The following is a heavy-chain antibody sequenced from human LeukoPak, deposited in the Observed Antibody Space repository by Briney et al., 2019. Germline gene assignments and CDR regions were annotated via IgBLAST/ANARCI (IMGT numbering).Heavy chain of an antibody. CDR3: ARAGGTYYYDSSGYYRLRFDY. V-gene: IGHV4-38-2*01. J-gene: IGHJ4*02. CDR2: INLMGST. D-gene: IGHD3-22*01. CDR1: GYSISSGYY. Sequence: SETLSLTCAVSGYSISSGYYWGWIRQPPGKGLEWIGEINLMGSTNYNPSLKSRVTISVDTSKNQFSLKLSSVTAADTAVYYCARAGGTYYYDSSGYYRLRFDYWGQGTLVTVSS.